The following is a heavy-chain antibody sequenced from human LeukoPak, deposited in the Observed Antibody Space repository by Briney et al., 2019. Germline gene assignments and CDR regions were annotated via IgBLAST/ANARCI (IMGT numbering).Heavy chain of an antibody. CDR2: MSPNSGNT. Sequence: ASVKVSCKASGYTFTSYDINWVRQATGQGLEWMGWMSPNSGNTGYAQKFQGRVTMTRNTSISTANMELSSLRSEGTAVYYCARRAYDFWSGSQIYGMDVWGQGTTVTVSS. CDR1: GYTFTSYD. V-gene: IGHV1-8*01. CDR3: ARRAYDFWSGSQIYGMDV. D-gene: IGHD3-3*01. J-gene: IGHJ6*02.